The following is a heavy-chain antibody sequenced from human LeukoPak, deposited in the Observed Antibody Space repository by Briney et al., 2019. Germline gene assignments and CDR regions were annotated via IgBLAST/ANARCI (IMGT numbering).Heavy chain of an antibody. J-gene: IGHJ4*02. CDR3: ATESGYCYSGRCG. D-gene: IGHD2-15*01. V-gene: IGHV1-46*01. CDR1: GYTFTSYH. CDR2: INPIGGGT. Sequence: GASVKVSCKASGYTFTSYHMHWVRQAPGQGLEWMGIINPIGGGTTYAQRFQGRVTMTRDTSSSTVFMELSSLRSEDTAVFYCATESGYCYSGRCGWGQGTLVTVSS.